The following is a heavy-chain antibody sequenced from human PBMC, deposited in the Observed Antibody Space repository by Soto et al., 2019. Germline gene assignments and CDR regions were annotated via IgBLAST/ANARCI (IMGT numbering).Heavy chain of an antibody. Sequence: SETLSLTCTVSGGSITSGGYYWSWIRQHPGKGLEWIGYIYYSGSTYYNPSLKSRVAISVDTSKNQFSLKLSSVTAADTAVYYCARDVRLRFSGSYYGMDVWGQGTTVTVS. V-gene: IGHV4-31*03. CDR2: IYYSGST. CDR3: ARDVRLRFSGSYYGMDV. J-gene: IGHJ6*02. CDR1: GGSITSGGYY. D-gene: IGHD3-10*01.